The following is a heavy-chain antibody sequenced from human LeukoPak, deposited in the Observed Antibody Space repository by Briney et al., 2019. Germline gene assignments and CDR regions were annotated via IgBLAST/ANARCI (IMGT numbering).Heavy chain of an antibody. V-gene: IGHV3-21*01. CDR2: ISSSSYI. D-gene: IGHD5-12*01. CDR3: ARDIAYSGYGLFDY. J-gene: IGHJ4*02. CDR1: GFTFSSYS. Sequence: GGSLRLSCAASGFTFSSYSMNWVRQAPGKGLEWVSSISSSSYIYYADSVKGRFTISRDNAKNSLYLQMNSLRAEDTAVYYCARDIAYSGYGLFDYWGQGTLVTVSS.